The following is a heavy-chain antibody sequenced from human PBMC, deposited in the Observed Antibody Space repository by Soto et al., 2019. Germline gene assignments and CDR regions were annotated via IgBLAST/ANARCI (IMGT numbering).Heavy chain of an antibody. J-gene: IGHJ4*02. V-gene: IGHV4-31*03. CDR3: ARGEKRDYDFWSGNFFDS. D-gene: IGHD3-3*01. Sequence: QVQLQESGPGLVKPSQTLSLTCTVSGGSISSYGYYWSWIRQHSGKGLEWIGYIYYSGSTYYNPSLKSRVTISVDTSKDLFSLKLSSVTAADTAVYYCARGEKRDYDFWSGNFFDSWGQGTLVTVSS. CDR1: GGSISSYGYY. CDR2: IYYSGST.